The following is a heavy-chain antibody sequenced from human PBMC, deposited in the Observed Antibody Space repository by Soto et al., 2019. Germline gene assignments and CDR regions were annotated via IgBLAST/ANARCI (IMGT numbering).Heavy chain of an antibody. J-gene: IGHJ6*02. CDR3: VRVDYPDYYGMDV. Sequence: ASVKVSCKASGYSFTDYHIHWVRQAPGQGLEWLGRINPKSGGTSTAQKFQGWVTMTTDTSISTASMELSRLTSDDTAVYYCVRVDYPDYYGMDVWGQGTTVTVSS. CDR2: INPKSGGT. V-gene: IGHV1-2*04. D-gene: IGHD4-17*01. CDR1: GYSFTDYH.